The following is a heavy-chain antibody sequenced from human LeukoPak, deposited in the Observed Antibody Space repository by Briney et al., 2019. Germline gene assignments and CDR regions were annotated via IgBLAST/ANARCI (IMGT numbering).Heavy chain of an antibody. V-gene: IGHV1-18*01. Sequence: ASVKVSCKASGYTFTSYGISWVRQAPGQGLEWMGWISAYNGNTNYAQKLQGRVTMTTDTSTSTVYMELSSLRSEDTAVYYCARSGDYDHNWFDPWGQGTLVTVSS. CDR3: ARSGDYDHNWFDP. D-gene: IGHD4-17*01. J-gene: IGHJ5*02. CDR1: GYTFTSYG. CDR2: ISAYNGNT.